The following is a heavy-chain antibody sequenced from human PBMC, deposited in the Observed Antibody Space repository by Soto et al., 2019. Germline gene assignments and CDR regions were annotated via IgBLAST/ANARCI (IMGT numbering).Heavy chain of an antibody. D-gene: IGHD2-15*01. CDR1: AGSISSGGYS. J-gene: IGHJ5*02. CDR3: AIGRDCSGGSCYSWFWFDP. Sequence: PSETLSLTCAVSAGSISSGGYSWSWIRQPPGKGLEWIGYIYHSGSTYYNPSLKSRVTISVDRSKNQFSLKLSSVTAADTAVYYCAIGRDCSGGSCYSWFWFDPWGQGTLVTVSS. CDR2: IYHSGST. V-gene: IGHV4-30-2*01.